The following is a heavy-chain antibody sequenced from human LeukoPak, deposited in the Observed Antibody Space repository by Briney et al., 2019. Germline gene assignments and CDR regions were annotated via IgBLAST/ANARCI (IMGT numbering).Heavy chain of an antibody. D-gene: IGHD1-26*01. J-gene: IGHJ4*02. Sequence: SETLSLTCGVSGDSISSDGHSWSWIRQPPGKGLEWVGYIYHSGVAYHNPSLKSRLALSVDTSNNQFSLRLRSVTAADTAVYYCVRGVGGEYFYFDRWGQGALVTVSA. V-gene: IGHV4-30-4*07. CDR2: IYHSGVA. CDR1: GDSISSDGHS. CDR3: VRGVGGEYFYFDR.